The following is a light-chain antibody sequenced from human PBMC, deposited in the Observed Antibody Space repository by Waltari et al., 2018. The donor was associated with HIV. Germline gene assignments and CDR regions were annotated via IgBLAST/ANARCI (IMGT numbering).Light chain of an antibody. J-gene: IGLJ2*01. V-gene: IGLV2-23*02. CDR1: SSDVGSYYL. Sequence: QSALTQPASVSGSPGQSITISCTGTSSDVGSYYLVSWYQQHPGKAPKLMIYEVSKRPSGVSNRFSGSKSGTASLTISGLQAEDEADYYCCSYAGSSTFVVFGGGTKLTVL. CDR2: EVS. CDR3: CSYAGSSTFVV.